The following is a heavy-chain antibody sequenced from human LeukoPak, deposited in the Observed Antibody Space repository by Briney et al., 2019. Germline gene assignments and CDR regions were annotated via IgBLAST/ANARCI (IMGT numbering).Heavy chain of an antibody. D-gene: IGHD2-2*01. Sequence: GGSLRLSCTASGFTFSSYAMSWVRQAPGKGLEWVSTISAGGSTYYADSVKGRFTISRDNSKNTLYLQMNSLRAEDTAVYYCANPPRSVPAAVGYFDYWGQGTLVTVSS. CDR3: ANPPRSVPAAVGYFDY. V-gene: IGHV3-23*01. J-gene: IGHJ4*02. CDR2: ISAGGST. CDR1: GFTFSSYA.